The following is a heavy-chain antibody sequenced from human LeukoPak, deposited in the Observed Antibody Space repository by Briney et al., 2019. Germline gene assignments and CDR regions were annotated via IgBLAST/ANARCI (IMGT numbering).Heavy chain of an antibody. Sequence: GGSLRLSCAFSGFTFSNYAMSWVRQAPGKGLEWISGITDSGRSSYFADSVRGRFTISRDTSKNTLYLQMNGLRAEDTALYFCAKDGGGNCYDPIDYWGRGILVTVSS. J-gene: IGHJ4*02. CDR2: ITDSGRSS. CDR3: AKDGGGNCYDPIDY. D-gene: IGHD2-21*01. CDR1: GFTFSNYA. V-gene: IGHV3-23*01.